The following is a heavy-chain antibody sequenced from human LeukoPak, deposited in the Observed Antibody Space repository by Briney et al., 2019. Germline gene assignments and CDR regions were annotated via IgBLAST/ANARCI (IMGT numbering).Heavy chain of an antibody. Sequence: ASVKVSCKASGGTFSSYAISWVRQAPGQGLEWMGGIIPIFGTANYAQKFQGRVTITADKSTSTAYMELSSLRSEDTAVYYCARDVVFANYYYYYGMDVWGQGTTVTVSS. J-gene: IGHJ6*02. CDR3: ARDVVFANYYYYYGMDV. D-gene: IGHD2-21*01. V-gene: IGHV1-69*06. CDR1: GGTFSSYA. CDR2: IIPIFGTA.